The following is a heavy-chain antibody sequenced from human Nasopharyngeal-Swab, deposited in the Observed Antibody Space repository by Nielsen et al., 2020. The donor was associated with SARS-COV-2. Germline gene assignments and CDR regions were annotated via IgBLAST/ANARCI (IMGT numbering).Heavy chain of an antibody. CDR2: ISGSGGTT. CDR3: ARDKGYDSGGYYYGPDYFDY. CDR1: GFTFSSYA. J-gene: IGHJ4*02. Sequence: GESLKISCAAPGFTFSSYAMSWVRPAPGKGLEWVSAISGSGGTTYYADSVKGRFTISRDNSKNTLFLQMNSLRAEDTVVYYCARDKGYDSGGYYYGPDYFDYWGQGTLVTVSS. D-gene: IGHD3-22*01. V-gene: IGHV3-23*01.